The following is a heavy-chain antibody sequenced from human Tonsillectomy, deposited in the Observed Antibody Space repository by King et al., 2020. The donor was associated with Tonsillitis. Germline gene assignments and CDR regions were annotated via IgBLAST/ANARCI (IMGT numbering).Heavy chain of an antibody. J-gene: IGHJ4*02. CDR1: GYTFTGHY. D-gene: IGHD5-12*01. V-gene: IGHV1-2*02. CDR3: ARGDRYSGYDSLDY. CDR2: THPNGGGT. Sequence: QLVQSGAEVKKPGASVKVSCKASGYTFTGHYMHWVRQAPGQGLEWMGWTHPNGGGTKYAQKFQGRVTMTRDTSISTAHMELSRRSSDDTAVYYCARGDRYSGYDSLDYWGQGTLVTVSS.